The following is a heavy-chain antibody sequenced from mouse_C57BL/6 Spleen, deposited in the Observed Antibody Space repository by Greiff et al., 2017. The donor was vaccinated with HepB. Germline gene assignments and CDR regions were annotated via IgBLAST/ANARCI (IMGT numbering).Heavy chain of an antibody. CDR1: GYTFTDYY. CDR3: AREARQLRRGFAY. CDR2: INPNNGGT. J-gene: IGHJ3*01. V-gene: IGHV1-26*01. D-gene: IGHD3-2*02. Sequence: VQLQQSGPELVKPGASVKISCKASGYTFTDYYMNWVKQSHGKSLEWIGDINPNNGGTSYNQKFKGKATLTVDKSSSTAYMALRSLTSEDSAVYYCAREARQLRRGFAYWGQGTLVTVSA.